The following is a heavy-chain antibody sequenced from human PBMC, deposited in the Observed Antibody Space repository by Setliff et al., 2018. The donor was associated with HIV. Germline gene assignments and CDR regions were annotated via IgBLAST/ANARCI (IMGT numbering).Heavy chain of an antibody. CDR1: GGSFSGNY. CDR3: ARVPRITTLRNAFDI. Sequence: SETLSLTCAIYGGSFSGNYWSWIRQPPGKGLEWIGEINYSGTTNHNPFLKSRVTISVDTSKNQFSLRLSSVTAADTASYYCARVPRITTLRNAFDIWGQGTMVTVSS. D-gene: IGHD3-10*01. J-gene: IGHJ3*02. V-gene: IGHV4-34*01. CDR2: INYSGTT.